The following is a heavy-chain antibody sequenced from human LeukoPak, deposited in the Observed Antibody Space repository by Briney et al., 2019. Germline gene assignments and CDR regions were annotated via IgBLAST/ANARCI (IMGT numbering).Heavy chain of an antibody. V-gene: IGHV3-74*01. D-gene: IGHD6-19*01. Sequence: QPGGSLRLSCAASGFTFSSYWMHWVRQAPGKGLVWVSRINSDGSSTSYADSVKGRFTISRDNAKNTLYLQMNSLRAEDTAVYYCARLASDWYEGYDYWGQGTLVTVSS. CDR3: ARLASDWYEGYDY. CDR2: INSDGSST. J-gene: IGHJ4*02. CDR1: GFTFSSYW.